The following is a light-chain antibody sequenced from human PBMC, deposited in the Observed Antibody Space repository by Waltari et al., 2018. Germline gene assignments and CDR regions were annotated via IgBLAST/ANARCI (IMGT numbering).Light chain of an antibody. Sequence: LSYRASQSVSSDLAWYQQKPGQAPRLLIYDASNRATGIPARFSGSGSGTDFTLTISSLEPEDFAVYYCQQRSNSWTFGQGTKVEIK. J-gene: IGKJ1*01. V-gene: IGKV3-11*01. CDR3: QQRSNSWT. CDR1: QSVSSD. CDR2: DAS.